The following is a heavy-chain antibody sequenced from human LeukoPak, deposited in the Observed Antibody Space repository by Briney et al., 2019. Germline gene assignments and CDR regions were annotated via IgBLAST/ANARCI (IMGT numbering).Heavy chain of an antibody. CDR2: IDPSDSYT. CDR3: ATHLDSGYYDFWSGYYTGIDY. J-gene: IGHJ4*02. D-gene: IGHD3-3*01. Sequence: GESLKISCKGSGYSFTSYWICWVRQMPGKGLEWMGRIDPSDSYTNYSPSFQGHVTISADKSISTAYLQWSSLKASDTAMYYCATHLDSGYYDFWSGYYTGIDYWGQGTLVTVSS. V-gene: IGHV5-10-1*01. CDR1: GYSFTSYW.